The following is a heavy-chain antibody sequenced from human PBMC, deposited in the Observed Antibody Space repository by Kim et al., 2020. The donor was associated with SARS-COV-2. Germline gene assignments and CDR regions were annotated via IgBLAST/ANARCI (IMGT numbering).Heavy chain of an antibody. CDR1: GFTFSNAW. D-gene: IGHD3-16*02. CDR2: IKRKTDGGTT. V-gene: IGHV3-15*01. CDR3: YRPAIFDY. Sequence: GGSLRLSCAASGFTFSNAWMSWVRQAPGKGLEWVGRIKRKTDGGTTDYAAPVKGRFTISRDDSKNTLYLQMNSLKTEDTAVYYCYRPAIFDYWGQGPLVT. J-gene: IGHJ4*02.